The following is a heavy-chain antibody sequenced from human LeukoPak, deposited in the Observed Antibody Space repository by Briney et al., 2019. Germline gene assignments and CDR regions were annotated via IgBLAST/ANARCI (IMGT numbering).Heavy chain of an antibody. CDR1: GFSLSTSGVG. V-gene: IGHV2-5*01. J-gene: IGHJ4*02. CDR2: IYWNDDK. D-gene: IGHD2-2*01. CDR3: AHSLDVGYCSSTSCLHPFDY. Sequence: SGPTLVNPTQTLTLTCTFSGFSLSTSGVGVGWIRQPPGRALEWLALIYWNDDKRYSPSLKSRLTITKDTSKNQVVLTMTNMDPVDTATYYCAHSLDVGYCSSTSCLHPFDYWGQGTLVTVSS.